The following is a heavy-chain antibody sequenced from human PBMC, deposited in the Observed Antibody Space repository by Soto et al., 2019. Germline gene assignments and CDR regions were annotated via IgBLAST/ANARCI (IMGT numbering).Heavy chain of an antibody. J-gene: IGHJ4*02. V-gene: IGHV4-39*01. Sequence: QLQLQESGPGLVKPSETLSLTCTVSGGSISSSSYYWGWIRQPPGKGLEWIGSIYYSGSTYYNPSLKSRVTISVDTSKNQFSLKLSSVTAADTAVYYCRCVAALPQLDYWGQGTLVTVSS. CDR3: RCVAALPQLDY. CDR2: IYYSGST. D-gene: IGHD6-19*01. CDR1: GGSISSSSYY.